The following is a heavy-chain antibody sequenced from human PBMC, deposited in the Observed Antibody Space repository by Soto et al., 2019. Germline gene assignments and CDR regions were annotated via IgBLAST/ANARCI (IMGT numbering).Heavy chain of an antibody. CDR1: GFTFSSYG. CDR3: ARDGVQGYGMDV. Sequence: QVQLVESGGGMVQPGRSLRLSCAASGFTFSSYGMHWVRQAPGKGLEWVAVIWYDGSNKYYADSVKGRFTISRDNSKNTLYLQMNSLRAEDTAVYYCARDGVQGYGMDVWGQGTTVTVSS. CDR2: IWYDGSNK. J-gene: IGHJ6*02. D-gene: IGHD3-16*01. V-gene: IGHV3-33*01.